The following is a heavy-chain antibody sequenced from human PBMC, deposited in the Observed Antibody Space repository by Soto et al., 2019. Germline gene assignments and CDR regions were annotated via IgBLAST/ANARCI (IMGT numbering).Heavy chain of an antibody. CDR3: ARERSAAGTGWFDP. Sequence: WASVKVSCKASGYTFTSYDINWVRQATGQGLEWMGWMNPNSGNTAYAQKFQGRVTMTRNTSISTAYMELSSLRSEDTAVYYCARERSAAGTGWFDPWGQGTLVTVSS. CDR1: GYTFTSYD. J-gene: IGHJ5*02. D-gene: IGHD6-13*01. CDR2: MNPNSGNT. V-gene: IGHV1-8*01.